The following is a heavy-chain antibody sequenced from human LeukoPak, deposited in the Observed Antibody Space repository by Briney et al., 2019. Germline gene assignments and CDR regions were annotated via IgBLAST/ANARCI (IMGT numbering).Heavy chain of an antibody. CDR1: GFTFSNYG. CDR3: ARGENVLLWFGIDY. V-gene: IGHV3-30*03. D-gene: IGHD3-10*01. J-gene: IGHJ4*02. CDR2: ISYDGNNK. Sequence: PGGSLRLSCAASGFTFSNYGIHWVRQAPGKGLEWVAVISYDGNNKYYGDSVKGRITISRDNSKNTLYLQMNSLRAEDTAVYYCARGENVLLWFGIDYWGQGTLVTVSS.